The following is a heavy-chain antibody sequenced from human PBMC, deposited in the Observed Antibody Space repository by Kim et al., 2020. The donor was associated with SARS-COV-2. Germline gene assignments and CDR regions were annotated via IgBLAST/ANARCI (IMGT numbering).Heavy chain of an antibody. CDR2: K. V-gene: IGHV3-7*04. D-gene: IGHD3-22*01. J-gene: IGHJ4*02. CDR3: AKGSGHYSFDY. Sequence: KYYVDSVKGRFTISRENAKNSVYLQMNSLRAEDTAAYYCAKGSGHYSFDYWGQGNLVTVSS.